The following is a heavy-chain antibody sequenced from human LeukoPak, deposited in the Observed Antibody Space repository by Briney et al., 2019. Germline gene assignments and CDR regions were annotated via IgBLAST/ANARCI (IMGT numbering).Heavy chain of an antibody. Sequence: SQTLSLTCTVSGGSISSYYWSWIRQPAGKGLEWIGRIYTSGRTNYNPSLKSRVTMSVDTSKKQFSLKLSSVTAADTAVYYCARDPQLGPFDYWGQGTLVTVSS. CDR3: ARDPQLGPFDY. D-gene: IGHD6-6*01. CDR2: IYTSGRT. J-gene: IGHJ4*02. CDR1: GGSISSYY. V-gene: IGHV4-4*07.